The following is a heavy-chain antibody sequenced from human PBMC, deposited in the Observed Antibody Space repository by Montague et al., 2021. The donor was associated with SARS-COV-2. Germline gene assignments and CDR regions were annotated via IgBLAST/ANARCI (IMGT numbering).Heavy chain of an antibody. Sequence: SETLSLTCAISGGSFSNYYWGWIRQPPGKGLEWIGSIYYSGSTYYNPSLKSRVTISVDTSKNQFSLKLSSVTAADTAVYYCARQENSSGWFKPDAFDIWGQGTMVTVSS. CDR2: IYYSGST. CDR1: GGSFSNYY. V-gene: IGHV4-39*01. J-gene: IGHJ3*02. CDR3: ARQENSSGWFKPDAFDI. D-gene: IGHD6-19*01.